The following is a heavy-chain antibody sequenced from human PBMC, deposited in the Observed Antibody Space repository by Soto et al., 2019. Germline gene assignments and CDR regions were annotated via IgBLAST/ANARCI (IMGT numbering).Heavy chain of an antibody. V-gene: IGHV3-66*01. CDR1: GLSVSSND. J-gene: IGHJ5*01. CDR2: IYSADNT. CDR3: ARGSLS. Sequence: GWSLTLSCSASGLSVSSNDMSWVRQAPGKGLECVSIIYSADNTFYVDSVKGRFIISRDNSKNTVYLQMNSLRADDTAVYYCARGSLSWGQGTLVTVPQ.